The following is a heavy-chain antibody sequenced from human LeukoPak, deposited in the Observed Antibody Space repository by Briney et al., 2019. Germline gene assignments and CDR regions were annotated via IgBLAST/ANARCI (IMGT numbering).Heavy chain of an antibody. CDR1: GYTFTSYG. CDR2: IIPILGIA. Sequence: GASVKVSCKAPGYTFTSYGISWVRQAPGQGLEWMGRIIPILGIANYAQKFQGRVTITADKSTSTAYMELSSLRSEDTAVYYCARDQMYYYDSSGYYDAFDIWGQGAMVTVSS. D-gene: IGHD3-22*01. J-gene: IGHJ3*02. CDR3: ARDQMYYYDSSGYYDAFDI. V-gene: IGHV1-69*04.